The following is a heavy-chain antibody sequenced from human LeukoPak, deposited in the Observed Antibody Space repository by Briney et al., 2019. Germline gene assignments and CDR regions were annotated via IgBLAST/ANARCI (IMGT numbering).Heavy chain of an antibody. CDR1: GGTFSSYA. D-gene: IGHD3-10*01. CDR3: ARELNQAELLWFGESRTAFWFDP. CDR2: IIPIFGTA. Sequence: SVKVSCKASGGTFSSYAISWVRQAPGQGLEWIGGIIPIFGTANYAQKFQGRVTITADESTSTAYMELSSLRSEDTAVYYCARELNQAELLWFGESRTAFWFDPWGQGTLVTVSS. J-gene: IGHJ5*02. V-gene: IGHV1-69*13.